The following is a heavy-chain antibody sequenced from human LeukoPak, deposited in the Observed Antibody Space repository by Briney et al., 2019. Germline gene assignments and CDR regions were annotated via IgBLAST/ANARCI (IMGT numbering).Heavy chain of an antibody. V-gene: IGHV3-23*01. CDR3: AKDLAFGDPHYFDY. D-gene: IGHD4-17*01. CDR2: ISGSGGST. CDR1: GFTFGDYG. Sequence: GGSPRLSCTASGFTFGDYGMSWVRQAPGKGLEWVSAISGSGGSTYYADSVKGRFTISRDNSKNTLYLQMNSLRAEDTAVYYCAKDLAFGDPHYFDYWGQGTLVTVSS. J-gene: IGHJ4*02.